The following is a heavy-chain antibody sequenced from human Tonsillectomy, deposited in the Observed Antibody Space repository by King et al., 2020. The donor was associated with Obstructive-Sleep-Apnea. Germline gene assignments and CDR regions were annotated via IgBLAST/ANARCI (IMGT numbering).Heavy chain of an antibody. D-gene: IGHD4-23*01. Sequence: VQLVESGGGLVKPGGSLRLSCAASGFTFSNAWMSWVRQAPGKGLEWVGRIKSKTDGGTTDYAAPVKGRFTISRDDSKNTLYLRMNSLKTEDTAVYYCTTDDMTTVVSASFDYWGQGTLVTVSS. V-gene: IGHV3-15*01. CDR2: IKSKTDGGTT. CDR1: GFTFSNAW. J-gene: IGHJ4*02. CDR3: TTDDMTTVVSASFDY.